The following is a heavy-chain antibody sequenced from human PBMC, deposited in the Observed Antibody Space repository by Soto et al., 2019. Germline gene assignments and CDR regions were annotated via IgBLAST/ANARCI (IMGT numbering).Heavy chain of an antibody. CDR3: AKEIYDILTGYYIYYYYYGMDV. CDR1: GFTFSSYG. D-gene: IGHD3-9*01. CDR2: ISYDGSNK. J-gene: IGHJ6*02. Sequence: VQVVESGGGLVQPGGSLRLSCAASGFTFSSYGMHWVRQAPGKGLEWVAVISYDGSNKYYADSVKGRFTISRDNSKNTLYLQMNSLRAEDTAVYYCAKEIYDILTGYYIYYYYYGMDVWGQGTTVTVSS. V-gene: IGHV3-30*18.